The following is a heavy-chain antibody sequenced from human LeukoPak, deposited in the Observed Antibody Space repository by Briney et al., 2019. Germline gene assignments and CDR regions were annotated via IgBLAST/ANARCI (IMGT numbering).Heavy chain of an antibody. Sequence: PGGSLRLSCAASGFTFSSYWMRWVRQAPGKGLVWVSGINSDGTSTNYADSVKGRFTISRDNAKNTLYLQMNSLRAEDTAVYYCARGADSNGYTVLDYWGQGTLVTVSS. D-gene: IGHD3-22*01. J-gene: IGHJ4*02. V-gene: IGHV3-74*01. CDR2: INSDGTST. CDR1: GFTFSSYW. CDR3: ARGADSNGYTVLDY.